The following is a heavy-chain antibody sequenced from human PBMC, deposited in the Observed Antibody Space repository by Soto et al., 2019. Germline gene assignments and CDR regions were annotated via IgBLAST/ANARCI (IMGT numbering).Heavy chain of an antibody. CDR3: AKDGGGGGQWELLYLDF. Sequence: QVQLVESGGGVVQPGRSLRLSCVASGFTFRDFGMHWVRQAPGKGLEWVAVISFDGSLQYYADSVKGRFTISRDNSEDTVNLQMSSLGVEDTAIYYCAKDGGGGGQWELLYLDFWGHGTLVSVSS. J-gene: IGHJ4*01. CDR2: ISFDGSLQ. V-gene: IGHV3-30*18. CDR1: GFTFRDFG. D-gene: IGHD1-26*01.